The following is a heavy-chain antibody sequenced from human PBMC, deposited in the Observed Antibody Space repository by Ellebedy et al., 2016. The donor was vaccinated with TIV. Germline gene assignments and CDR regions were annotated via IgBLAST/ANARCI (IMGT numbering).Heavy chain of an antibody. CDR2: ISYTGRT. CDR3: ARDMRGVGATGLYYFDY. Sequence: MPSETLSLTCTVSGGSIGSSTYHWGWIRQPPGKGLEWIGSISYTGRTSYNPSLKSRVTISVDTSKNQFSLKLSSVTAADTAVYYCARDMRGVGATGLYYFDYWGQGSLVTVSS. D-gene: IGHD1-26*01. J-gene: IGHJ4*02. CDR1: GGSIGSSTYH. V-gene: IGHV4-39*07.